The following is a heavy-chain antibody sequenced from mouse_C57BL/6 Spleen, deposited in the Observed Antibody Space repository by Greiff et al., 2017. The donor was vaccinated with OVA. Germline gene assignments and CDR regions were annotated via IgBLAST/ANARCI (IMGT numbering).Heavy chain of an antibody. V-gene: IGHV1-52*01. D-gene: IGHD1-1*01. Sequence: QVQLQQPGAELVRPGSSVKLSCKASGYTFTSYWMHWVKQRPIQGLEWIGNIDPSDSETHYNQKFKGKATLTVDKSSSTAYMQLSSLTSEDSAVYYCARLDYYGSSYWFAYWGQGTLVTVSA. CDR2: IDPSDSET. CDR1: GYTFTSYW. J-gene: IGHJ3*01. CDR3: ARLDYYGSSYWFAY.